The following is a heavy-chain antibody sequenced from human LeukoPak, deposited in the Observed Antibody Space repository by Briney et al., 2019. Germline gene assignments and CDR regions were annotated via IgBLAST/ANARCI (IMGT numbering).Heavy chain of an antibody. Sequence: GGSQRLSCAASGFTFSSYAMSWVRQAPGKGLEWVSAISGSGGSTYYADSVKGRFTISRDNSKNTLYLQMNSLRAEDTAVYYCAKTSIFGVVTPMDVWGQGTTVTVSS. J-gene: IGHJ6*02. CDR1: GFTFSSYA. CDR2: ISGSGGST. V-gene: IGHV3-23*01. CDR3: AKTSIFGVVTPMDV. D-gene: IGHD3-3*02.